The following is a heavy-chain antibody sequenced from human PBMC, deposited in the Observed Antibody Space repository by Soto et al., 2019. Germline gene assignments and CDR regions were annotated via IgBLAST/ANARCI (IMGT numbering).Heavy chain of an antibody. CDR1: GGSISSYY. CDR2: IYYSGST. D-gene: IGHD6-6*01. Sequence: KPSETLSLTCTVSGGSISSYYWSWIRQPPGKGLEWIGYIYYSGSTNYNPSLKSRVTISVDTSKNQFSLKLSSVTAADTAVYYCAREVGIAARLIDYWGQGTLVTVSS. J-gene: IGHJ4*02. CDR3: AREVGIAARLIDY. V-gene: IGHV4-59*01.